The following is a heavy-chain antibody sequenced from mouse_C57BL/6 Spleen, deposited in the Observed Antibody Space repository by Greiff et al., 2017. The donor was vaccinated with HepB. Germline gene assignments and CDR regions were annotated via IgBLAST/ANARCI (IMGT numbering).Heavy chain of an antibody. CDR1: GFNIKDDY. Sequence: VQLQQSGAELVRPGASVKLSCTASGFNIKDDYMHWVKQRPEQGLEWIGWIDPENGDTEYASKFQGKATITADTSSNTAYLQLSSLTSEDTAVYYCTLRGMDYWGQGTSVTVSS. J-gene: IGHJ4*01. CDR2: IDPENGDT. V-gene: IGHV14-4*01. CDR3: TLRGMDY. D-gene: IGHD1-1*01.